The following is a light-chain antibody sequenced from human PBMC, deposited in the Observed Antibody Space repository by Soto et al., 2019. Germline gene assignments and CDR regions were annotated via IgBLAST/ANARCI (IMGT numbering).Light chain of an antibody. Sequence: IQLTQSPSFLSASVGDRVTITCRASQGISTYLAWYQQKPGKAPKLLIYAASTLQSRVPLSFSGSGSGTSFTLTISSLQPEDFATYYCQQLLSYPITFGQGTRLEI. CDR3: QQLLSYPIT. CDR2: AAS. CDR1: QGISTY. J-gene: IGKJ5*01. V-gene: IGKV1-9*01.